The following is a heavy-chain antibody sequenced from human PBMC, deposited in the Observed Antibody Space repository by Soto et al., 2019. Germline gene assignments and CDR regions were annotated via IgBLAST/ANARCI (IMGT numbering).Heavy chain of an antibody. CDR3: ARDWTGIAARRRYYGMDV. CDR2: ISSSSSTI. J-gene: IGHJ6*02. D-gene: IGHD6-6*01. V-gene: IGHV3-48*02. Sequence: PGGSLRLSCAASGFTFSSYSMNWVRQAPGKGLEWVSYISSSSSTIYYADSVKGRFTISRDNAKNSLYLQMNSLRDEDTAVYYCARDWTGIAARRRYYGMDVWGQGTTVTVSS. CDR1: GFTFSSYS.